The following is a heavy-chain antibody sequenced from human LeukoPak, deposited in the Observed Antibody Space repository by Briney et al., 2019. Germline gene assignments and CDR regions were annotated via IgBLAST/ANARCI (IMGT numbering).Heavy chain of an antibody. CDR2: ISYDGSNK. V-gene: IGHV3-30*18. D-gene: IGHD5-18*01. CDR1: GFTFSSYG. CDR3: AKDRGGYSYGDY. J-gene: IGHJ4*02. Sequence: GGSLRLSCAASGFTFSSYGMHWVRQAPGEGLEWVAVISYDGSNKYYADSVKGRFTISRDNSKNTLYLQMNSLRAEDTAVYYCAKDRGGYSYGDYWGQGTLVTVSS.